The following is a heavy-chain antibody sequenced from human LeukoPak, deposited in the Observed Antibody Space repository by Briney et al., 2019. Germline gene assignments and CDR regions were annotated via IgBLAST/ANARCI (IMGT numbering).Heavy chain of an antibody. CDR3: ARQSIAARRSFDY. Sequence: GGSLRLSCKASGFTFGTYWMHWVRQPPGKGLVWVSRIDGDGTGTDYADSVKGRFTISRDNSKNTLYLQMNSLRAEDTAVYYCARQSIAARRSFDYWGQGTLVTVSS. V-gene: IGHV3-74*01. J-gene: IGHJ4*02. CDR1: GFTFGTYW. CDR2: IDGDGTGT. D-gene: IGHD6-6*01.